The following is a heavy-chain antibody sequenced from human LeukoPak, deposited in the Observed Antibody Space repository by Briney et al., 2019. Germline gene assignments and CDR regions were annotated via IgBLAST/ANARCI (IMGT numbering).Heavy chain of an antibody. CDR3: ARSDIVVVPAAISVNSSSWYYRYYYYYMDV. V-gene: IGHV4-4*02. CDR2: IYHSGST. J-gene: IGHJ6*03. Sequence: SETLSLTCAVSGGSLSSSNWWSWVRQPPGKGLEWIGEIYHSGSTNYNPSLKSRVTISVDKSKNQFSLKLSSVTAADTAVYYCARSDIVVVPAAISVNSSSWYYRYYYYYMDVWGKGTTVTVSS. D-gene: IGHD2-2*01. CDR1: GGSLSSSNW.